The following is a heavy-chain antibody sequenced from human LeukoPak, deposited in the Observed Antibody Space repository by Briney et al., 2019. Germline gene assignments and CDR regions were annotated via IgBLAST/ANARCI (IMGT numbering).Heavy chain of an antibody. J-gene: IGHJ6*02. V-gene: IGHV4-38-2*02. CDR3: ARERVAVAEDYYYGMDV. Sequence: SETLSLTCTVSGYSISSGYYWGWIRQPPGKGLEWIGSIYHSGSTYYNPSLKSRVTISVDTSKNQFSLKLSSVTAADTAVYYCARERVAVAEDYYYGMDVWGQGTTVTVSS. CDR1: GYSISSGYY. D-gene: IGHD6-19*01. CDR2: IYHSGST.